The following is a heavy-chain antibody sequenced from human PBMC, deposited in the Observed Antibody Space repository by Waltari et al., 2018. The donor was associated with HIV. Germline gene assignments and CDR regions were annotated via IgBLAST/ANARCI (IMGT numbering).Heavy chain of an antibody. V-gene: IGHV4-61*02. CDR3: ARESCSGGSCYFFFSHSWFDP. D-gene: IGHD2-15*01. CDR2: IYTSGST. J-gene: IGHJ5*02. CDR1: GGSISSGSYY. Sequence: QVQLQESGPGLVKPSQTLSLTCTVSGGSISSGSYYWSWIRQPAGKGLEWIGRIYTSGSTNYNPSLKSRVTISVDTSKNQFSLKLSSVTAADTAVYYCARESCSGGSCYFFFSHSWFDPWGQGTLVTVSS.